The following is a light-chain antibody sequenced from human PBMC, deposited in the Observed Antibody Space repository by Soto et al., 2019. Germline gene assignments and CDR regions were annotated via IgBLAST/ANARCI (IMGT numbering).Light chain of an antibody. J-gene: IGKJ1*01. CDR2: GAS. Sequence: EIVLTQSPATLSLSPGERATLSCRASQSVGTYLAWYQQTPGQAPRLLIYGASTRATGVPPTFSGSAAGTEFTLTISSLQSEDFTVYYCQQYNKWPLTFGQGTKV. CDR1: QSVGTY. V-gene: IGKV3-15*01. CDR3: QQYNKWPLT.